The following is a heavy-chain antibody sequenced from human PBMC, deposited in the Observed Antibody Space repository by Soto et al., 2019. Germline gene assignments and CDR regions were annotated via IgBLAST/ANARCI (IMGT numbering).Heavy chain of an antibody. CDR1: VGNYE. Sequence: EVQLVESGGGLIQAGGSLRLSCVASVGNYEMNWVRQAPGKGLEWVSSVSAGGDMTYYSDSVKGRFTISRDNSNNALFLQMNSLRIEDTALYYCARGDRGGSGSPASYYYSGLDVWGQGATVTVS. V-gene: IGHV3-23*04. J-gene: IGHJ6*02. CDR2: VSAGGDMT. CDR3: ARGDRGGSGSPASYYYSGLDV. D-gene: IGHD3-10*01.